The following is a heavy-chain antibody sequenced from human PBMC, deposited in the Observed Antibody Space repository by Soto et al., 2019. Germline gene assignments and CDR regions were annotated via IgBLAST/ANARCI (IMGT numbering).Heavy chain of an antibody. D-gene: IGHD4-17*01. CDR2: LSGRGDST. CDR3: ATAPTVTTDYFDY. Sequence: PGGSLRLSCAASGFTFSSSAMSWVRQAPGKGLECVTGLSGRGDSTYYADSVKGRFTISRDNPRHTLYLQMNSLRAEDSAVYYCATAPTVTTDYFDYWGQGTLVTVSS. CDR1: GFTFSSSA. V-gene: IGHV3-23*01. J-gene: IGHJ4*02.